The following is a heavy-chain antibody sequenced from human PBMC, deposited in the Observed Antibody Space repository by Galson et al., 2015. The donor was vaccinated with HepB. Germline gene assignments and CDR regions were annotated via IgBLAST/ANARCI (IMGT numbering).Heavy chain of an antibody. D-gene: IGHD6-19*01. Sequence: SVKVSCKASGYTFTSYAMHWVRQAPGQRLEWMGWINAGNGNTKYSQKFQGRVTITRDTSASTAYMELSSLRSEDTAVYYCARDRGYSSGWYYAFDIWGQGTMVTVSS. V-gene: IGHV1-3*01. J-gene: IGHJ3*02. CDR2: INAGNGNT. CDR3: ARDRGYSSGWYYAFDI. CDR1: GYTFTSYA.